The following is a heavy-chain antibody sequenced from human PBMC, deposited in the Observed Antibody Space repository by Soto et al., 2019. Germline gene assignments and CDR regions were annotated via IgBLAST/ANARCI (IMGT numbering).Heavy chain of an antibody. V-gene: IGHV1-46*01. J-gene: IGHJ4*02. D-gene: IGHD7-27*01. CDR1: GYTFTSYY. CDR2: INPSGGST. Sequence: QVQLVQSGAEVKKPGASVKVSCKASGYTFTSYYMHWVRQAPGQGLEWMGIINPSGGSTSYAQKFQGRVTMTRDTSTSTVYMELSSLRSEDTAVYYCVCVRPTGDGVDYWGQGTLVTVSS. CDR3: VCVRPTGDGVDY.